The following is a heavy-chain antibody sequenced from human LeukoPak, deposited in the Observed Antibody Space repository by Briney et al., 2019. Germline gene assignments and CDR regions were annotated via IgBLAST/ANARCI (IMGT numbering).Heavy chain of an antibody. CDR3: ARGVFDWFDP. CDR2: IYSSGST. Sequence: PSETLSLTCTVSGGSISSYYWSWVRQPPGKGLEWIGYIYSSGSTNYNPSLKSRVTISVDTSKNQFSLKLSSVTAADTAVYYCARGVFDWFDPWGQGTLVTVSS. V-gene: IGHV4-59*01. J-gene: IGHJ5*02. CDR1: GGSISSYY.